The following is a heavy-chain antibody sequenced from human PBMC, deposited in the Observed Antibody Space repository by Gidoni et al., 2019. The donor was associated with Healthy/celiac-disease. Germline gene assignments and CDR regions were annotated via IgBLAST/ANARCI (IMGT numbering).Heavy chain of an antibody. CDR2: IYYSGST. D-gene: IGHD5-12*01. J-gene: IGHJ4*02. CDR3: ARAGGYDQTFDY. CDR1: GGAISSGDYY. V-gene: IGHV4-30-4*01. Sequence: QVQLQEAGPGLVKTSQTLSLTCTVSGGAISSGDYYWSWIRQPPGKGLEWIGYIYYSGSTYYNPSLKSRVTISVDTSKNQFSLKLSSVTAADTAVYYCARAGGYDQTFDYWGQGTLVTVSS.